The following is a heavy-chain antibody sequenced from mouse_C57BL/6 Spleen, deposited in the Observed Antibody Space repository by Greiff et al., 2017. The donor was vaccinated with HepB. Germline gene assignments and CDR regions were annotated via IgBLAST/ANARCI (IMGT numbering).Heavy chain of an antibody. D-gene: IGHD1-1*01. V-gene: IGHV1-64*01. CDR2: IHPNSGST. J-gene: IGHJ1*03. Sequence: VQLQQSGAELVKPGASVKLSCKASGYTFTSYWMHWVKQRPGQGLEWIGMIHPNSGSTNYNEKFKSKATLTVDKSSSTAYMQLSSLTSEDSAVYYCTRRDTTVVADWYFDVWGTGTTVTVSS. CDR3: TRRDTTVVADWYFDV. CDR1: GYTFTSYW.